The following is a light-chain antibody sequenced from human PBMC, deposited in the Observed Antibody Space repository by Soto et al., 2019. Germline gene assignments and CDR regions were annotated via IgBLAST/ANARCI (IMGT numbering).Light chain of an antibody. J-gene: IGKJ2*01. CDR3: QQYGSSPYT. CDR2: GAS. CDR1: QRVSSSY. Sequence: EIVLTQSTGTLSLSPGERATLSCRASQRVSSSYLAWYQQKPGQAPRLLIYGASSRATGIPDRFSGSGSGKDFTLTISRLEPEDFAVYYCQQYGSSPYTFGQGTKLEIK. V-gene: IGKV3-20*01.